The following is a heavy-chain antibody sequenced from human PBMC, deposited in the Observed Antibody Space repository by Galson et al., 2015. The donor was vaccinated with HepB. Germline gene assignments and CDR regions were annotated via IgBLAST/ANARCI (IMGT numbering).Heavy chain of an antibody. D-gene: IGHD7-27*01. J-gene: IGHJ3*02. CDR2: INPSGGST. CDR1: GYTFTSYY. Sequence: SVKVSCKASGYTFTSYYMHWVRQAPGQGLEWMGIINPSGGSTSYAQKFQGRVTMTRDTSTSTVYMELSSLRSEDTAVYYCARRALGTGDAFDIWGQGTMVTVSS. V-gene: IGHV1-46*01. CDR3: ARRALGTGDAFDI.